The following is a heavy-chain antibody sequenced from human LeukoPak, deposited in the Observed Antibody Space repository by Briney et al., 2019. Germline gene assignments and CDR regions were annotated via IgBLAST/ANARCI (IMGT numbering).Heavy chain of an antibody. Sequence: SETLSLTCTVSGGSISSYYWSWIRQPPGKGLEWIGYIYYSGSTNYNPSLKSRVTISVDTSKNQFSLKLSSVTAADTAVYYCARRRGTTLDYWGQGTLVTVSS. D-gene: IGHD2-15*01. CDR1: GGSISSYY. V-gene: IGHV4-59*08. CDR3: ARRRGTTLDY. J-gene: IGHJ4*02. CDR2: IYYSGST.